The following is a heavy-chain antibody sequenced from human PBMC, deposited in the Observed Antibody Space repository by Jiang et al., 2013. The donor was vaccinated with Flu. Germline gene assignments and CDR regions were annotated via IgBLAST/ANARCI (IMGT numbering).Heavy chain of an antibody. CDR1: GGTFSSYA. J-gene: IGHJ5*02. CDR3: ARGPYGDGLIGWFDP. V-gene: IGHV1-69*01. D-gene: IGHD4-17*01. Sequence: CKASGGTFSSYAISWVRQAPGQGLEWMGGIIPIFGTANYAQKFQGRVTITADESTSTAYMELSSLRSEDTAVYYCARGPYGDGLIGWFDPWGQGTLVTVSS. CDR2: IIPIFGTA.